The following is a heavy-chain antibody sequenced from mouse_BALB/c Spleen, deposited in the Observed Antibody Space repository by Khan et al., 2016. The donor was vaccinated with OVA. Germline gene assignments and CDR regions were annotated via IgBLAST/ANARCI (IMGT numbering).Heavy chain of an antibody. D-gene: IGHD2-1*01. J-gene: IGHJ4*01. CDR1: GYSITSGYS. CDR3: ARDDNYMDY. V-gene: IGHV3-1*02. CDR2: IYYSGSI. Sequence: EVKLLESGPDLVKPSQSLSLTCTVTGYSITSGYSWHWIRQFPGNKLEWMGYIYYSGSINHNPSLKSRTSITRDTSKNPFFLQLNSVTTEDTARYYGARDDNYMDYWGQGTSVTVSA.